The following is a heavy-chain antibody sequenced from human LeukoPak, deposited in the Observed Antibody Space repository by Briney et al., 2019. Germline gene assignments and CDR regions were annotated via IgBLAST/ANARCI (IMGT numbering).Heavy chain of an antibody. Sequence: ASVTVSCKVSGYSFTSNYIHWVRQAPGQGLEWMGMIYPRDGSTSYAQRFQDRVAVTRDTSTSTVHMELSGLRSEGTAVYYCARDQEGFDYWGQGTLVTVSS. CDR2: IYPRDGST. CDR1: GYSFTSNY. V-gene: IGHV1-46*01. CDR3: ARDQEGFDY. J-gene: IGHJ4*02.